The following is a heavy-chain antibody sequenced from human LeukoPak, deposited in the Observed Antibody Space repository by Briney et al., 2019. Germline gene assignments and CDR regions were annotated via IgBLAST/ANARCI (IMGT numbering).Heavy chain of an antibody. D-gene: IGHD3-22*01. V-gene: IGHV1-18*01. CDR1: GYTFTNYA. CDR2: ISGYNGNT. Sequence: ASVKVSCKASGYTFTNYAFSWVRRAPGQGLGWMGWISGYNGNTNYAQKLQGRVTMTTDTSTSTAYMELRSLRSDDTAVYYCARNWDSSGYYYFDYWGQGTLVAVSS. J-gene: IGHJ4*02. CDR3: ARNWDSSGYYYFDY.